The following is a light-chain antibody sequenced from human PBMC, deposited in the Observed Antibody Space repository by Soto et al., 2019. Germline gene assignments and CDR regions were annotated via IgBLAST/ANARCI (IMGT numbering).Light chain of an antibody. CDR1: QSVSSNY. Sequence: EIVLTQSPGTLTLSPGERATLSCRASQSVSSNYLAWYQQKPGQAPRLLIYDASSRPTGIPDRFSGSGSGTDFTLTISRLEPEDFAVYYCQQYGSSPITFGQGTLLEIK. V-gene: IGKV3-20*01. CDR2: DAS. J-gene: IGKJ5*01. CDR3: QQYGSSPIT.